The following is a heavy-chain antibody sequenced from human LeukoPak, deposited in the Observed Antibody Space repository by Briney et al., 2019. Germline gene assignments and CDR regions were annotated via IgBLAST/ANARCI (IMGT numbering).Heavy chain of an antibody. V-gene: IGHV5-51*01. J-gene: IGHJ4*02. CDR3: AALQTVYDPVDY. Sequence: GESLQISCKGSGYTFTNYWIGWVRQMPGKGLEWMAIIYPEDSDTKYSPSFQGQVTISADKSISTAFLQWSSLKASDTAIYYCAALQTVYDPVDYWGPGTLVTVST. CDR2: IYPEDSDT. D-gene: IGHD5/OR15-5a*01. CDR1: GYTFTNYW.